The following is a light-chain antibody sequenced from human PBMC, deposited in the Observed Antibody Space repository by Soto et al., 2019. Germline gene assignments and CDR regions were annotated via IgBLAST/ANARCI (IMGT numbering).Light chain of an antibody. V-gene: IGKV3-15*01. CDR3: QQYGSSYPWT. Sequence: EIVMTQSPATLSVSPGERATLSCRASQSVSSNLAWYQQKPGQAPRLLICGASTRATGIPARFSGSGSGTDFTLPISSLEPEDFAAYYCQQYGSSYPWTFGHGTKVDI. CDR2: GAS. CDR1: QSVSSN. J-gene: IGKJ1*01.